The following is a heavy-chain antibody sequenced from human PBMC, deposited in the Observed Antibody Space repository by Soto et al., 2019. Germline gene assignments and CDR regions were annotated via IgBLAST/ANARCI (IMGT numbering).Heavy chain of an antibody. J-gene: IGHJ5*02. D-gene: IGHD4-17*01. Sequence: SETLSLTCTVSGGSISSYYWSWIRQPPGKGLEWIGYIYYSASTNYSPSLKSRVTISVDTSKNQFSLKVSSVTAADTAMYYCARETYGDYVGYLDPWGQGTLVTVSS. CDR3: ARETYGDYVGYLDP. V-gene: IGHV4-59*12. CDR1: GGSISSYY. CDR2: IYYSAST.